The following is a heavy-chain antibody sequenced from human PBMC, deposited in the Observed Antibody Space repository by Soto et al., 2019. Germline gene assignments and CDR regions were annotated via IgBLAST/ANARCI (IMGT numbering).Heavy chain of an antibody. Sequence: EVQLVESGGGLVQPGGSLRLSCAASGFTFSSYDMHWVRQATGKGLEWVSVIGTAGDTYYPGSVKGRFTISRENAKNSLYLQMNSLRAGDTAVYYCARRIAVAGYWYFDLWGRGTLVTVSS. CDR2: IGTAGDT. D-gene: IGHD6-19*01. V-gene: IGHV3-13*04. J-gene: IGHJ2*01. CDR3: ARRIAVAGYWYFDL. CDR1: GFTFSSYD.